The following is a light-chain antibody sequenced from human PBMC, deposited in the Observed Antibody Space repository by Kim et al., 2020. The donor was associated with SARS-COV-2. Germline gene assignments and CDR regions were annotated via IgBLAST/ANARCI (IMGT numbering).Light chain of an antibody. V-gene: IGLV3-19*01. CDR3: NSRDSNDNVV. CDR1: SLRSYY. Sequence: SSELTQDPAVSVALGQTVRITCQGDSLRSYYATWYQQKPGQAPIVVIYGKTNRPSGIPDRFSRSSSGNTASLTITGTQAGDEADYYCNSRDSNDNVVFGGGTQLTVL. J-gene: IGLJ2*01. CDR2: GKT.